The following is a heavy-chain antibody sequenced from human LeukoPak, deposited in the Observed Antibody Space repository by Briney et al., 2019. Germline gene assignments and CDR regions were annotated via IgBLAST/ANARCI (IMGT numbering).Heavy chain of an antibody. CDR2: MNPNSGNT. Sequence: ASVKFSCKASGYTFTSYDINWMRQATGQGLDWMGWMNPNSGNTGYAQKFQGRVTMTRNTSISTAYMELSSLRSEDTAVYYCASPGYSYGTYMDVWGKGTTVTVSS. V-gene: IGHV1-8*01. J-gene: IGHJ6*03. D-gene: IGHD5-18*01. CDR1: GYTFTSYD. CDR3: ASPGYSYGTYMDV.